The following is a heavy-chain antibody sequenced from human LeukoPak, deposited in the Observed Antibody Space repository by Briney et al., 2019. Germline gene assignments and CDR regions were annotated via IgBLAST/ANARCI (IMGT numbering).Heavy chain of an antibody. D-gene: IGHD3-22*01. CDR2: ISYDGSNK. Sequence: PGGSLRLSCAASGFTFSSYAMHWVRQAPGKGLEWVAFISYDGSNKYYADSVKGRFTISRDNAKNTLYLQMSSLRVEDTAVYYCARAPPHYYDSSGYSSQGYWGQGTLVTVSS. CDR3: ARAPPHYYDSSGYSSQGY. J-gene: IGHJ4*02. CDR1: GFTFSSYA. V-gene: IGHV3-30*04.